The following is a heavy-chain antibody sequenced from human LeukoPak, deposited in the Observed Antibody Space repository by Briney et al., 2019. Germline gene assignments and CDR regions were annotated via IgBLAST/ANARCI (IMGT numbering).Heavy chain of an antibody. CDR3: ARGHYDVLAASYKWTPDY. J-gene: IGHJ4*02. D-gene: IGHD3-9*01. CDR2: ITSGGDYI. CDR1: GFTFNPFN. V-gene: IGHV3-21*01. Sequence: GGSLRLSCAASGFTFNPFNMNWVPQAPGKGLKWFSSITSGGDYIYYADSVKGRFTTSRDNAKNSLSLQLNSLRVEDTAVYYCARGHYDVLAASYKWTPDYWGQGTLVTVSS.